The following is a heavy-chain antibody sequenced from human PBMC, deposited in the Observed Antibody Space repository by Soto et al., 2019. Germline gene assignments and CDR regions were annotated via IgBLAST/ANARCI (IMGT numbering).Heavy chain of an antibody. CDR3: ARCIQEDYYYGMDV. CDR2: ISADNINT. CDR1: GYTFTSYY. Sequence: ASVKVSCKASGYTFTSYYMHWVRQAPGQGLEWMGRISADNINTKYAQKFRGRVTMTTDTSTSTVYMELRNLRSDDTAVYYCARCIQEDYYYGMDVWGQGTTVTVSS. D-gene: IGHD5-18*01. V-gene: IGHV1-18*04. J-gene: IGHJ6*02.